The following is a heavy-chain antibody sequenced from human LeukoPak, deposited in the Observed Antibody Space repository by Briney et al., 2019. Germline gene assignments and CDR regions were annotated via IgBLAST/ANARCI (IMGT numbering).Heavy chain of an antibody. CDR1: GYIFTDYY. D-gene: IGHD4-17*01. V-gene: IGHV1-2*02. J-gene: IGHJ6*03. Sequence: ASVKVSCMASGYIFTDYYMYWVRQAPGQGLEWMGWINPFSGVTNYAQRFQGRVTMTRDTSISTAYMELSSLRSEDTAVYYCARDPPLTDDYGDFNSYYYYMDVWGKGTTVTVSS. CDR2: INPFSGVT. CDR3: ARDPPLTDDYGDFNSYYYYMDV.